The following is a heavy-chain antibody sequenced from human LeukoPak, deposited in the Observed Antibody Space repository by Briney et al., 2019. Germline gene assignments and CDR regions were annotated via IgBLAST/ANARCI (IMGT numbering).Heavy chain of an antibody. CDR2: SILIFGTA. CDR3: AKTTILQDYYYGMDV. Sequence: SSVTVSFKASVCTCSSYAICWVRQAPGQGLEWMGGSILIFGTANYAQKFQGSVTIIADESTSTAYMELSSLRSEDTDVYYSAKTTILQDYYYGMDVWGKGTPVTVSS. D-gene: IGHD3-9*01. V-gene: IGHV1-69*01. CDR1: VCTCSSYA. J-gene: IGHJ6*04.